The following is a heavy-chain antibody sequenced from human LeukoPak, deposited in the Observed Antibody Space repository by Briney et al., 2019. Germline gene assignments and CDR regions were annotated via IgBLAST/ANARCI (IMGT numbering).Heavy chain of an antibody. CDR1: GFTFSGCA. J-gene: IGHJ4*02. Sequence: ASVKVSCKASGFTFSGCAMHWVRQAPGQGLQWMGWITPGGGTNYPQKFQGRVAITWDTSITTAYMDLSRLTSDDTAVYYCARDRYGDGFAHFDYWGQGALVTVSS. CDR2: ITPGGGT. CDR3: ARDRYGDGFAHFDY. V-gene: IGHV1-2*02. D-gene: IGHD5-24*01.